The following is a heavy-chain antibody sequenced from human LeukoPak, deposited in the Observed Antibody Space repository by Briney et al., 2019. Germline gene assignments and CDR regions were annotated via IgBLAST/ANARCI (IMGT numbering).Heavy chain of an antibody. V-gene: IGHV3-21*01. CDR3: ARDQQQLRDY. CDR2: ISSSSSYI. D-gene: IGHD6-13*01. CDR1: GFTFSSYS. Sequence: GGSLRLSCAASGFTFSSYSMNWVRQAPGKGLEWVSSISSSSSYIYYADSVKGRFTISRDNAKNSPYLQMNSLRAEDTAVYYCARDQQQLRDYWGQGTLVTVSS. J-gene: IGHJ4*02.